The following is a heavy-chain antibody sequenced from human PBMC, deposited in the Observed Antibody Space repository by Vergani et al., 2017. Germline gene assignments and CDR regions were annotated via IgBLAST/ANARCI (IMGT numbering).Heavy chain of an antibody. CDR1: GYTFTAYY. CDR2: ISPDGFST. Sequence: QVQLAQSGAEVGKPGASVKISCKASGYTFTAYYIHWVRQAPEQGLEWVGVISPDGFSTFYAQKFQGRVTITRNTSISTAYMELSSLRSEDTAVYYCARGRDDYGSGSYYHDYWGQGTLVTVSS. J-gene: IGHJ4*02. D-gene: IGHD3-10*01. V-gene: IGHV1-46*01. CDR3: ARGRDDYGSGSYYHDY.